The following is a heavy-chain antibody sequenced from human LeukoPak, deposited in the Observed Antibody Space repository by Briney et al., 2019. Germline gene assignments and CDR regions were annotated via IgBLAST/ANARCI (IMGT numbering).Heavy chain of an antibody. CDR1: GFTFSSYW. CDR2: IKKDGSEK. CDR3: ATGGVHYYDTSADY. D-gene: IGHD3-22*01. V-gene: IGHV3-7*01. Sequence: GSLRLSCAASGFTFSSYWMSWVRQAPGKGLEWVANIKKDGSEKNYVDSVKGRFTISRDNAKNSLYLQMNSLRGEDTAVYYCATGGVHYYDTSADYWGQGTLVTVSS. J-gene: IGHJ4*02.